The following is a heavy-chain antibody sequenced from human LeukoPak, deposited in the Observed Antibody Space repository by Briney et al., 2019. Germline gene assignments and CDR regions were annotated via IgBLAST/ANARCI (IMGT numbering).Heavy chain of an antibody. CDR2: INHSGST. CDR3: ARGSLTTSTTVTPQGGKTWFDP. V-gene: IGHV4-61*08. D-gene: IGHD4-17*01. CDR1: GGSVSSGGYY. J-gene: IGHJ5*02. Sequence: SETLSLTCTVSGGSVSSGGYYWSWIRQPPGKGLEWIGEINHSGSTNYNPSLKSRVTISVDTSKNQFSLKLSSVTAADTAVYYCARGSLTTSTTVTPQGGKTWFDPWGQGTLVTVSS.